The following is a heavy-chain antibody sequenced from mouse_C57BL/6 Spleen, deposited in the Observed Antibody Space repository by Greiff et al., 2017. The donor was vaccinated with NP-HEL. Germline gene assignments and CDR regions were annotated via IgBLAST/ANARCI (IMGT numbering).Heavy chain of an antibody. D-gene: IGHD2-1*01. V-gene: IGHV1-82*01. CDR2: IYPGDGDT. CDR1: GYAFSSSW. CDR3: ARSEGYGNYCDY. Sequence: QVQLQQSGPELVKPGASVKISCKASGYAFSSSWMNWVKQRPGKGLEWIGRIYPGDGDTNYNGKFKGKATLTADKSSSTAYMQLSSLTSEDSAVYFCARSEGYGNYCDYWGQGTTLTVSS. J-gene: IGHJ2*01.